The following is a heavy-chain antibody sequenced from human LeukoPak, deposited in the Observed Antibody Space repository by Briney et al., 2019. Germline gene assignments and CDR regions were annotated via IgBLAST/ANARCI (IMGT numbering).Heavy chain of an antibody. CDR1: GFTFSAYS. Sequence: SGGSLRLSCAASGFTFSAYSINWVRQAPGKGLEWVSSISSTSDYIYYADSVKGRFTISRDNAKNSLYLLLNSPRAEDTAVYYCARIPDTRVWNYGDVVDSWGQGTLVTVSS. V-gene: IGHV3-21*01. D-gene: IGHD4-17*01. CDR3: ARIPDTRVWNYGDVVDS. J-gene: IGHJ4*02. CDR2: ISSTSDYI.